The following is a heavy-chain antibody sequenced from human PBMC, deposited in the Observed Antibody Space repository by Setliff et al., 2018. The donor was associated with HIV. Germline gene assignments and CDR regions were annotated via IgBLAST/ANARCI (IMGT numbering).Heavy chain of an antibody. V-gene: IGHV4-4*07. CDR1: GGSISSHY. CDR2: IHTSGNT. Sequence: SETLSLTCTVSGGSISSHYWTWIRQPAGKGLQWIGRIHTSGNTNYNPSLKSRVTISVDTSKSQFSLKLSAVTAADTAVYYCAASVADYGKGGGMGYWGQGTLVTVSS. CDR3: AASVADYGKGGGMGY. D-gene: IGHD3-10*01. J-gene: IGHJ4*02.